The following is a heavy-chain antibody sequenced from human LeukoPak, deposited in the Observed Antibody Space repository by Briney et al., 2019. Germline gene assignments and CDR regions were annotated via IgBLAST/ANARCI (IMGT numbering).Heavy chain of an antibody. CDR1: GFTFDDYA. J-gene: IGHJ2*01. Sequence: PGGSLRLSCAASGFTFDDYAMHWVRQAPGKGLEWVSGISWNSGSIGYADSVKGRFTISRDSAKNSLYLQMNSLRAEDMALYYCAKDISSSWYEHWYFDLWGRGTLVTVSS. D-gene: IGHD6-13*01. CDR3: AKDISSSWYEHWYFDL. V-gene: IGHV3-9*03. CDR2: ISWNSGSI.